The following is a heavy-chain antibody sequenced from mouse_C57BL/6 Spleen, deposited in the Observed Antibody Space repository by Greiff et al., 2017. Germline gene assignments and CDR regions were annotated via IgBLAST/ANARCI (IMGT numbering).Heavy chain of an antibody. CDR2: INPSNGGT. J-gene: IGHJ4*01. CDR1: GYTFTSYW. D-gene: IGHD2-1*01. Sequence: VQLQQPGTELVKPGASVKLSCKASGYTFTSYWMHWVKQRPGQGLEWIGNINPSNGGTNYNEKFKSKATLTVYKSSSTAYMQLSSLTSEDSAVYYCASIYYGNYFYYAMDYWGQGTSVTVSS. V-gene: IGHV1-53*01. CDR3: ASIYYGNYFYYAMDY.